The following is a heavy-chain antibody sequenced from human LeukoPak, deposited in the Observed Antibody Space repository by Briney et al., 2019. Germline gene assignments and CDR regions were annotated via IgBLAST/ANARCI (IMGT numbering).Heavy chain of an antibody. CDR3: AREDYGSGSSHYGMDV. J-gene: IGHJ6*02. CDR2: MNPKSGNT. Sequence: VASVKVSCKASGYTFTSYDINWVRQATGQGLEWMGWMNPKSGNTGYAQKFQGRVTMTRNTSISTAYMELSSLRSEDTAVYYCAREDYGSGSSHYGMDVWGQGTTVTVSS. V-gene: IGHV1-8*01. CDR1: GYTFTSYD. D-gene: IGHD3-10*01.